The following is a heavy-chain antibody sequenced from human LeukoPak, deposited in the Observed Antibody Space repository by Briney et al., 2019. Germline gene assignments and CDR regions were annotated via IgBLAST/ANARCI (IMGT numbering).Heavy chain of an antibody. CDR3: ARARFTTVTTGLLDY. J-gene: IGHJ4*02. V-gene: IGHV3-30-3*01. CDR2: ISYDGSNK. CDR1: GFTFSSCA. Sequence: GRSLRLSCAASGFTFSSCAMHWVRQAPGKGLEWVAVISYDGSNKYYADSVKGRFTISRDNSKNTLYLQMNSLRAEDTAVYYCARARFTTVTTGLLDYWGQGTLVTVSS. D-gene: IGHD4-11*01.